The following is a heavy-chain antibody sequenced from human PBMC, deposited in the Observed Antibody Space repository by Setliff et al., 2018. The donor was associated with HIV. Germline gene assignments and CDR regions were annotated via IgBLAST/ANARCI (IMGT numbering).Heavy chain of an antibody. D-gene: IGHD6-13*01. Sequence: GGSLRLSCVASGFTFRDYGMHWVRQAPGKGLEWVAFIWYDGKNKNYADSVKGRFTISRDNSKNILYLQMSSLRVEDTALYYCANLIGEADTPYWGQGTLVTVSS. V-gene: IGHV3-30*02. J-gene: IGHJ4*02. CDR1: GFTFRDYG. CDR3: ANLIGEADTPY. CDR2: IWYDGKNK.